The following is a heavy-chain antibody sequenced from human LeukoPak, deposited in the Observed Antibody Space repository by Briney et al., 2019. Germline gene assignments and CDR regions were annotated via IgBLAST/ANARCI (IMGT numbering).Heavy chain of an antibody. J-gene: IGHJ6*02. CDR2: ISSSGSTI. CDR3: ARDEEKYQLPDYYYYGMDV. V-gene: IGHV3-48*03. Sequence: GGSLRLSCAASGFTFSSYEMNWVRQAPGKGLEWVSYISSSGSTIYYADSVKGRFTISRDNAKSSLYLQMNSLRAEDTAVYYCARDEEKYQLPDYYYYGMDVWGQGTTVTVSS. D-gene: IGHD2-2*01. CDR1: GFTFSSYE.